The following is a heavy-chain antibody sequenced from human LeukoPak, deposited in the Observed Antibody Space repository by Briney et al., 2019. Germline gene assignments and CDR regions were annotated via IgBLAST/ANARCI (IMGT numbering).Heavy chain of an antibody. D-gene: IGHD3-3*01. J-gene: IGHJ4*02. V-gene: IGHV4-59*01. Sequence: PSETLSLTCTVSGASISNYYWSWIRQPPGKGLEWIGYISYSGNTDYNPSLKSRVTISLDTSKNQFSLKLSSVTGADTAVYYCARSRLFGVITPLYYWGQGILVTVSS. CDR1: GASISNYY. CDR2: ISYSGNT. CDR3: ARSRLFGVITPLYY.